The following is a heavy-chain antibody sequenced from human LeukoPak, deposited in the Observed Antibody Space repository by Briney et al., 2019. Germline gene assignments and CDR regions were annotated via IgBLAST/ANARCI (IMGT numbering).Heavy chain of an antibody. J-gene: IGHJ4*02. Sequence: SVKVSCKASVGTFSSYAISWVRQAPGQGLEWMGGIIPIFGTANYAQKFQGRVTITADESTSTAYMELSSLRSEDTAVYYCAKSIAAADPYYFDYWGQGTLVTVSS. CDR1: VGTFSSYA. D-gene: IGHD6-13*01. CDR3: AKSIAAADPYYFDY. CDR2: IIPIFGTA. V-gene: IGHV1-69*13.